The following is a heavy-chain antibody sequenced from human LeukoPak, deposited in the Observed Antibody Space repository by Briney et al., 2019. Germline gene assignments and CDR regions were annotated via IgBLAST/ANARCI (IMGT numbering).Heavy chain of an antibody. CDR1: GFTFEDYG. J-gene: IGHJ4*02. V-gene: IGHV3-11*04. D-gene: IGHD5-18*01. CDR3: ARDRTQLWSSVSY. CDR2: ISSSGSTI. Sequence: GGSLRLSCAVSGFTFEDYGMSWVRQGPGKGLEWVSYISSSGSTIYYADSVKGRFTISRDNAKNSLYLQMNSLRAEDTAVYYCARDRTQLWSSVSYWGQGTLVTVSS.